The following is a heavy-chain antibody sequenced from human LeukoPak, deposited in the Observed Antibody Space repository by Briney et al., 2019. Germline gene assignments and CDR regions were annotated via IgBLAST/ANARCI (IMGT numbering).Heavy chain of an antibody. J-gene: IGHJ4*02. CDR3: ARGGDTAIDY. Sequence: GSLRLSCEASGFSFSSYNMDWVRQTPGKGLEWISSITTSSTYTFYADSVKGRFTISRDNARNSLYLQMSSLRSEDTAVYYCARGGDTAIDYWGQGTLVTVSS. V-gene: IGHV3-21*04. CDR1: GFSFSSYN. D-gene: IGHD5-18*01. CDR2: ITTSSTYT.